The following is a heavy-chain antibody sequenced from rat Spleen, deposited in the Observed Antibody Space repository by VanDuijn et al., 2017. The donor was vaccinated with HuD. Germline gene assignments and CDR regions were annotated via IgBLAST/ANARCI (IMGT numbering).Heavy chain of an antibody. CDR1: GYSISSSYR. CDR2: IDNTGTT. D-gene: IGHD1-4*01. V-gene: IGHV3-3*01. CDR3: ARGAGYVLDA. Sequence: EVQLQESGPGLVKPSQSLSLTCSLNGYSISSSYRWNWIRKFPGNKLEWMGYIDNTGTTNYNPSLRGRISITRATSKNQFFLLVNSVTAEDTSTYYGARGAGYVLDAWGQGASVTVSS. J-gene: IGHJ4*01.